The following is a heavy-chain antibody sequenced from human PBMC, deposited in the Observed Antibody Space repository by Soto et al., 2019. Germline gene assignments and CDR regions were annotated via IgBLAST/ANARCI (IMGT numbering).Heavy chain of an antibody. CDR3: ARGQGQWQQLNLDY. CDR1: GGSISSGGYS. CDR2: IYHSGST. Sequence: QLQLQESGSGLVKPSQTLSLTCAVSGGSISSGGYSWSWIRQPPGKGLEWIGYIYHSGSTYYNPSLKSRVTISVDRSKNQFSLKLSSVTAADTAVYYCARGQGQWQQLNLDYLGQGTLVTVSS. V-gene: IGHV4-30-2*01. D-gene: IGHD6-13*01. J-gene: IGHJ4*02.